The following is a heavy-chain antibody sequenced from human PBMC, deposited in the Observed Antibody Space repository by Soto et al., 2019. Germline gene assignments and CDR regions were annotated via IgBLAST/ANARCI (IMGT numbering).Heavy chain of an antibody. V-gene: IGHV4-59*01. CDR1: GGSMRGDY. D-gene: IGHD1-1*01. CDR3: ARVSDETDIDY. Sequence: QVQLQESGPGLVKPSETLSLTCTVSGGSMRGDYWNWIRKPPGKGLEWIGYFHYTGRSDSHPSLRSRATISLDSSRSQFSLKLTSVTAADTAVYYCARVSDETDIDYWGQGILVTVSS. J-gene: IGHJ4*02. CDR2: FHYTGRS.